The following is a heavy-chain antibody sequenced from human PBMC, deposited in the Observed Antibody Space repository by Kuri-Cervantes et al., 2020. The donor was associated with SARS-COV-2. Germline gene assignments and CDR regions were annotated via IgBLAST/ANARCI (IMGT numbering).Heavy chain of an antibody. D-gene: IGHD6-13*01. Sequence: GESLKISCAASGFTFSSYAMSWVRQAPGKGLEWVSAISGSGGSTCYGDSVKGRFTISRDNSKNTLYLQMNSLRAEDTAVYYCAKGSYSSPLDYYYGMDVWDQGTMVTVSS. CDR1: GFTFSSYA. CDR2: ISGSGGST. V-gene: IGHV3-23*01. J-gene: IGHJ6*02. CDR3: AKGSYSSPLDYYYGMDV.